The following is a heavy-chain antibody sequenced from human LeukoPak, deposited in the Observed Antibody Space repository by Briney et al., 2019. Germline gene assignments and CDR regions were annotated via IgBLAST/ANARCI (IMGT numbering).Heavy chain of an antibody. V-gene: IGHV4-61*02. J-gene: IGHJ4*02. CDR1: GGSISSGSYY. CDR3: ARAQYNWNYGAYFDY. D-gene: IGHD1-7*01. CDR2: IYTSGST. Sequence: SETLSLTCTVSGGSISSGSYYWSWIRQPAGKGLEWIGRIYTSGSTNYNPSLKSRVTISVDTSKNQFSLKLSSVTAADTAVYYCARAQYNWNYGAYFDYWGQGTLVTVSS.